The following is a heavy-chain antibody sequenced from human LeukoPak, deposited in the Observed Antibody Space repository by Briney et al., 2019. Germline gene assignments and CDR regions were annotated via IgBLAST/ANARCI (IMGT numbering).Heavy chain of an antibody. CDR1: VFTVSGTH. Sequence: VGSLRLSCAATVFTVSGTHMSWVRQAPGKGLWWVSAIYTAVTTYYTDSVMGRFTLSRDNSKNTLYLKLNSLSAEDTAVYYCARDRAPVGGGLDSWGQGTLVTVSS. CDR3: ARDRAPVGGGLDS. J-gene: IGHJ4*02. V-gene: IGHV3-53*01. CDR2: IYTAVTT.